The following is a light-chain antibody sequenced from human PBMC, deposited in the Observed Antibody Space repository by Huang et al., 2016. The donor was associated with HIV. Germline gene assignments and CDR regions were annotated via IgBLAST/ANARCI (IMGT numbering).Light chain of an antibody. CDR3: HQYTKWPSWT. CDR1: QSVSSN. CDR2: GVS. J-gene: IGKJ1*01. V-gene: IGKV3-15*01. Sequence: EIVMTQSPGTLTVSPGERATLSCRASQSVSSNLAWYQQKPGQTPRLLIYGVSTRATGIPARFSGSGSGTEFTLTISSLQSEDFGVYYCHQYTKWPSWTFGQGTKVEIK.